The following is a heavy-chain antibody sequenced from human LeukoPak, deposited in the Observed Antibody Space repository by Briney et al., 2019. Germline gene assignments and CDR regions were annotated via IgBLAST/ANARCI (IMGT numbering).Heavy chain of an antibody. CDR1: GYTLTNYN. J-gene: IGHJ5*02. CDR2: INTYKGDT. Sequence: ASVKVSCKASGYTLTNYNITWVRQAPGQGLEWMGWINTYKGDTLYAQKFQGRDTMTADTSTNTAYMELRSLRFDDTAVYYCAREFGHCYGDNCFYFFDTWGQGFRVTVSS. CDR3: AREFGHCYGDNCFYFFDT. D-gene: IGHD4-23*01. V-gene: IGHV1-18*01.